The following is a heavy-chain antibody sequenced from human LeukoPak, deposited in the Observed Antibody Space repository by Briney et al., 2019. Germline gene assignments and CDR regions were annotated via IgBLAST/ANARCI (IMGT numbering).Heavy chain of an antibody. J-gene: IGHJ4*02. V-gene: IGHV3-23*01. Sequence: PGGSLRLSCAASGFTFSSYTMNWVRQAPGKGLEWVSAITGSGANTYYADSVKGRFTISRDNSKNTLYLQMNSLRAEDTAIYYCAKDVAGSGSYGVDYWGQGTLVTVSS. CDR3: AKDVAGSGSYGVDY. CDR2: ITGSGANT. D-gene: IGHD1-26*01. CDR1: GFTFSSYT.